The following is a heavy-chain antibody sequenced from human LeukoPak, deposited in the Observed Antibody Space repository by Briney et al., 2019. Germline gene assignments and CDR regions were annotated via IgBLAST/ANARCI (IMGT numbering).Heavy chain of an antibody. CDR2: IYSGGKT. V-gene: IGHV3-66*04. J-gene: IGHJ4*02. Sequence: GRSLRLSCAASGFTVSGNYMSWVRQAPGKGLEWVSAIYSGGKTYYADSVKGRFTISRDNSKNTLYLQMNSLRAEDTAVYYCARHLASPLFVKLSLWNYWGQGTLVTVSS. CDR3: ARHLASPLFVKLSLWNY. CDR1: GFTVSGNY. D-gene: IGHD3-10*02.